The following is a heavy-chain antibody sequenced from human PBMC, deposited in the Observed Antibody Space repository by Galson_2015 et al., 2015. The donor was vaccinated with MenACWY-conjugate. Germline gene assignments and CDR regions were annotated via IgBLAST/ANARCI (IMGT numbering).Heavy chain of an antibody. CDR1: GYTLTELS. J-gene: IGHJ3*02. V-gene: IGHV1-24*01. CDR3: ATGNSRAVYAFDI. CDR2: FDPEDGET. Sequence: SVKVSCKVSGYTLTELSMHWVRQAPGKGLEWMGGFDPEDGETIYAQKFQGRVTMTEDTSTDTAYMELSSLRSEDTAVYYCATGNSRAVYAFDIWGQGTMVTVSS. D-gene: IGHD1-14*01.